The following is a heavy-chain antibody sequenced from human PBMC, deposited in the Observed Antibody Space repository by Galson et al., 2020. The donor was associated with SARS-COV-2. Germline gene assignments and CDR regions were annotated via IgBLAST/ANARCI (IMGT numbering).Heavy chain of an antibody. CDR1: GFSLSNPRMG. V-gene: IGHV2-26*01. CDR2: FFSSDKR. D-gene: IGHD4-17*01. Sequence: SGPTLVKPTETLTLTCTVSGFSLSNPRMGVSWFRQPPGKALEWLGHFFSSDKRCYSTSLRSRLNISKDTSRGQVVLTLTDMGPVDTGTYYCALETGDYGTFDIWGQGTVVAVSS. CDR3: ALETGDYGTFDI. J-gene: IGHJ3*02.